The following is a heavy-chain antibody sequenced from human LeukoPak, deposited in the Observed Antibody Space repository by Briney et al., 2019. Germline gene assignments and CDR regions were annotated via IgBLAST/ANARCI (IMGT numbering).Heavy chain of an antibody. Sequence: NPSETLSLTCTVSGGSISSYYWSWIRQPPGKGLEWIGYISYSGSTNYNPSLKSRVTISVDTSKNLFSLKLSSVTAADTAVYYCARGSSGYSYGWGQGTLVTVSS. J-gene: IGHJ4*02. CDR2: ISYSGST. D-gene: IGHD5-18*01. V-gene: IGHV4-59*01. CDR3: ARGSSGYSYG. CDR1: GGSISSYY.